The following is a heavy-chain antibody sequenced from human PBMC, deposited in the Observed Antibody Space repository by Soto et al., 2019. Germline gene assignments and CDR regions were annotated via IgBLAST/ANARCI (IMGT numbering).Heavy chain of an antibody. CDR2: IFTGGSI. D-gene: IGHD3-10*01. Sequence: HVQLQESGPGLVKPSETLSLTCTVSNDSVNSYYWSWIRQPAGKGLEWIGRIFTGGSIYYNPSLKSRVSMSVDTSRNQVSMRLTSVTAADTAVYYCAKEGFGYKTLDYWGRGTLVTVSS. J-gene: IGHJ4*02. CDR3: AKEGFGYKTLDY. V-gene: IGHV4-4*07. CDR1: NDSVNSYY.